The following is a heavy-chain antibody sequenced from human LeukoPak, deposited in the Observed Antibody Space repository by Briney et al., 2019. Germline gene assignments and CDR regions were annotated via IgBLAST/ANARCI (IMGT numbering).Heavy chain of an antibody. J-gene: IGHJ4*02. Sequence: SETLSLTCTVSGGSISSNSYYWGWIRQPPGKGLQWIGSIYYSGSTYYNPSLKSRVTISVDTSKNQFSLKLSSVAAADTAVYYCARVRRGISYYFDYWGQGTLVTVSS. CDR1: GGSISSNSYY. CDR2: IYYSGST. V-gene: IGHV4-39*01. CDR3: ARVRRGISYYFDY. D-gene: IGHD6-13*01.